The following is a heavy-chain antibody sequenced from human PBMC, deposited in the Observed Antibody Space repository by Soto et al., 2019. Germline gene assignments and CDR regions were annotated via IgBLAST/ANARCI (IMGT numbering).Heavy chain of an antibody. CDR1: GGSTSDSY. CDR3: VKNVAAVGPDWFDP. D-gene: IGHD6-13*01. V-gene: IGHV4-4*07. Sequence: QVQLQESGPGLVKPSETLSLICTVSGGSTSDSYWSWIRQTAAKRLEWIGRIHSSGSNYYNPSLKSRVDMSVDRSHNQISLELRSVTVADTATYYCVKNVAAVGPDWFDPWGQGTLVTVS. J-gene: IGHJ5*02. CDR2: IHSSGSN.